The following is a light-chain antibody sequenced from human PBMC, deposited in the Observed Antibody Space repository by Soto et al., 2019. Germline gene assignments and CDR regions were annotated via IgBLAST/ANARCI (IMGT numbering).Light chain of an antibody. CDR1: QTITSDY. Sequence: EIVLTQSPGNLSLSPGERATLSCRASQTITSDYLAWYKQKPGQAPRLLIYGASSRATGIPDRFSGRGSGTDFTLTVSSLEPEDFAVFYCHQYGTSPCTFGQGTKVEIK. V-gene: IGKV3-20*01. CDR3: HQYGTSPCT. CDR2: GAS. J-gene: IGKJ1*01.